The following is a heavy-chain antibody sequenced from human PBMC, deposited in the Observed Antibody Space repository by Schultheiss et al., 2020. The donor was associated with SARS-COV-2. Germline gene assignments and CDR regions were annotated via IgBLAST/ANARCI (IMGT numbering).Heavy chain of an antibody. CDR3: ARSSSSWRYFDY. CDR1: GGTFSSYG. CDR2: IIPILGIA. Sequence: SVKVSCKASGGTFSSYGVSWVRQAPGQGLEWMGGIIPILGIANYAQKFQGRVTITADKSTSTAYMELSSLRSEDTAVYYCARSSSSWRYFDYWGQGTLVTVSS. J-gene: IGHJ4*02. D-gene: IGHD6-13*01. V-gene: IGHV1-69*10.